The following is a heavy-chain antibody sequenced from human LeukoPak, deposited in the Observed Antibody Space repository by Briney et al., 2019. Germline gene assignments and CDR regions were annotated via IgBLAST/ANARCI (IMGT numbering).Heavy chain of an antibody. CDR1: VGSISIYH. Sequence: SGSLCLTCGVSVGSISIYHWCWMREPPGKGRECTGYIYHSGSTKYNTYFKSRVTISVDTSKNQCSLKLSSVTAADTAVYYCARAFYCSSTSCYGGYYYAMDVWGKGATVTVAS. V-gene: IGHV4-59*01. D-gene: IGHD2-2*01. CDR3: ARAFYCSSTSCYGGYYYAMDV. J-gene: IGHJ6*04. CDR2: IYHSGST.